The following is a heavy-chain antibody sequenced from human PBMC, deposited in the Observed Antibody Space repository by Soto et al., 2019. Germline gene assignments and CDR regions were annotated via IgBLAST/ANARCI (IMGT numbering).Heavy chain of an antibody. CDR1: GGSISSGGYS. V-gene: IGHV4-30-2*03. CDR2: IYYSGST. CDR3: ARPLRYSSSWYVGSAFDI. Sequence: PSETLSLTCAVSGGSISSGGYSWSWVRQPPGKGLEWIGYIYYSGSTYYNPSLKSRVTISVDTSKNQFSLKLSSVTAADTAVYYCARPLRYSSSWYVGSAFDIWGQGTMVTVSS. D-gene: IGHD6-13*01. J-gene: IGHJ3*02.